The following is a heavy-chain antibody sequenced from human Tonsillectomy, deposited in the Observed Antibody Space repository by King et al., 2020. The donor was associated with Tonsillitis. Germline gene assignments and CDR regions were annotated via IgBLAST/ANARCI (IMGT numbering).Heavy chain of an antibody. J-gene: IGHJ4*02. V-gene: IGHV3-30*04. CDR3: ARGGDYGV. Sequence: VQLVESGGGVVQPGRSLRLSCAASGFTFSSYAMHWVRQAPGKGLEWVAVISYDGSNKYYADSVKGRFTISRDNSKNTLYLQMNSLRAEDTAVYYCARGGDYGVGGQGTLVTVSS. CDR2: ISYDGSNK. CDR1: GFTFSSYA. D-gene: IGHD4-17*01.